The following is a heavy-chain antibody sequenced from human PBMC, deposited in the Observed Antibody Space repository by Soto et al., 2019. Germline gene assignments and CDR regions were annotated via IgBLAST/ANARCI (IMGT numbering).Heavy chain of an antibody. CDR1: GFTFSTYA. CDR2: ISGSGGSS. V-gene: IGHV3-23*01. J-gene: IGHJ6*02. D-gene: IGHD6-13*01. CDR3: AKVTKRAAAGRYEYYKYGMDV. Sequence: GGSLRLSCAASGFTFSTYAMTWVRQAPGKGLEWVSVISGSGGSSYYAASVKGRFTISRDNSKNTLFLQMNGLRAEDTAVYYCAKVTKRAAAGRYEYYKYGMDVWGQGTTVTVSS.